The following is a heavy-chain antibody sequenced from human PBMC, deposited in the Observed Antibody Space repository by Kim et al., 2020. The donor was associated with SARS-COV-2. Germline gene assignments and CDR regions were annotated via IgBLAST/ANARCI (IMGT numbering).Heavy chain of an antibody. CDR1: GFTFSGSA. J-gene: IGHJ4*02. V-gene: IGHV3-73*01. CDR3: TRLVRGVII. CDR2: IRSKANSYAT. D-gene: IGHD3-10*01. Sequence: GGSLRLSCAASGFTFSGSAMHWVRQASGKGLEWVGRIRSKANSYATAYAASVKGRFTISRDDSKNTAYLQMNSLKTEDTAVYYCTRLVRGVIIWGQGTLVTVSS.